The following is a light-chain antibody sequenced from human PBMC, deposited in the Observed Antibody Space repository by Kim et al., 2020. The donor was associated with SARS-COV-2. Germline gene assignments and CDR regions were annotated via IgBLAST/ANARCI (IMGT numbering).Light chain of an antibody. CDR3: ATWGDSQNGWV. CDR2: SPS. Sequence: GRQVPLSYIGSGPCTGSNAVHRAQPVPGAAPKRLFRSPSPRPSGVPDSFSGSKSGTSASLAISGLQSADEADYYCATWGDSQNGWVFGGGTQLTVL. CDR1: GPCTGSNA. J-gene: IGLJ3*02. V-gene: IGLV1-44*01.